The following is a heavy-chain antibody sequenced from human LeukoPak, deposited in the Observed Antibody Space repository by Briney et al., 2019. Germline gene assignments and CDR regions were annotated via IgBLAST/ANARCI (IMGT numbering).Heavy chain of an antibody. D-gene: IGHD3-10*01. CDR3: ARIMVRYGSGSCYFDL. J-gene: IGHJ4*02. CDR1: GFTFSSYW. V-gene: IGHV3-7*01. CDR2: IKQDGSEK. Sequence: GGSLRLSCAASGFTFSSYWMSWVRQAPGQGLEWVANIKQDGSEKYYVDSVKGRFTISRDNAKNSLYLQLNSLRAEDTAVYYCARIMVRYGSGSCYFDLWGEGTLVTVSS.